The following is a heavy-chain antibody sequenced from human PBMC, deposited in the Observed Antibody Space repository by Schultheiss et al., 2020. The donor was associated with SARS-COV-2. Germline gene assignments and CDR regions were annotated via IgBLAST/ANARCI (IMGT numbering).Heavy chain of an antibody. CDR1: GFTFSNYW. V-gene: IGHV3-7*01. J-gene: IGHJ6*02. Sequence: GGSLRLSCGVSGFTFSNYWMSWVRQTPGKGLEWVANINQHGSENNYVDSVKGRFTISRDNAKNSLYLQINSLRVEDTAVYHCASRQATLTARPGHIMDVWGQGTTVTVSS. CDR3: ASRQATLTARPGHIMDV. D-gene: IGHD6-6*01. CDR2: INQHGSEN.